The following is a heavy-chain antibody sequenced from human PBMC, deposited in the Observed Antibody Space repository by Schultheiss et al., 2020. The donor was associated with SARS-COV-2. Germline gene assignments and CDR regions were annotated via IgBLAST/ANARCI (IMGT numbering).Heavy chain of an antibody. V-gene: IGHV4-59*01. CDR1: GAGGSFSDYY. J-gene: IGHJ4*02. D-gene: IGHD6-19*01. CDR3: ARSYSSGWVDFDY. Sequence: SQTLSLTCTVSGAGGSFSDYYWTWIRQPPGKGLEWIGYIYYSGSTDYNPSLKSRVTISIDTSKNQVSLRLNSVIAADTAVYFCARSYSSGWVDFDYWGQGTLVTVSS. CDR2: IYYSGST.